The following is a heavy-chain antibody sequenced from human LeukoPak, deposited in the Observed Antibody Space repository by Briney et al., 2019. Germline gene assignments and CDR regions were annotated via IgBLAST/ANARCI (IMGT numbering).Heavy chain of an antibody. Sequence: GGSLRLSCRASRFSFSDYDMHWVRQAPGKGLEWVAVISSDGSRKHYGQSVKGRFTISRDNSESTLCLQMNSLRTDDTSVYFCAKYAYNWNAPDGFDMWGQGTMVIVSS. V-gene: IGHV3-30*18. CDR2: ISSDGSRK. J-gene: IGHJ3*02. CDR3: AKYAYNWNAPDGFDM. CDR1: RFSFSDYD. D-gene: IGHD1-1*01.